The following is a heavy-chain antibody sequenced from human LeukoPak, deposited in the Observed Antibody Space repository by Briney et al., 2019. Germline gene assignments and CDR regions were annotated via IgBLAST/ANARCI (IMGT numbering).Heavy chain of an antibody. CDR3: AREFGVYTAAGTYYFDY. CDR1: VFTLSTYS. Sequence: GGSLRLSCAPSVFTLSTYSLNWVRQAPGKGLEWVSSISSSSSYIYYADSVKGRFPISRDNAKNSLYLQMNSLRAEDTAVYYCAREFGVYTAAGTYYFDYWGQGTLVTVSS. J-gene: IGHJ4*02. D-gene: IGHD6-13*01. V-gene: IGHV3-21*01. CDR2: ISSSSSYI.